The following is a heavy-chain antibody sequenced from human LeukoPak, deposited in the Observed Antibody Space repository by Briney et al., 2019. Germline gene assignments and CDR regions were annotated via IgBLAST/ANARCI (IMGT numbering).Heavy chain of an antibody. J-gene: IGHJ4*02. CDR1: GGTFSSYA. CDR3: ARGPVTPNLCYFDY. V-gene: IGHV1-69*04. CDR2: IIPILGVA. Sequence: SVKVSCKASGGTFSSYAISWVRQAPGQGLEWMGRIIPILGVANYEQKFQGRVTITADKSTSTAYMELSSLRSEDTAVYYCARGPVTPNLCYFDYWGQGTLVTVSS. D-gene: IGHD4-11*01.